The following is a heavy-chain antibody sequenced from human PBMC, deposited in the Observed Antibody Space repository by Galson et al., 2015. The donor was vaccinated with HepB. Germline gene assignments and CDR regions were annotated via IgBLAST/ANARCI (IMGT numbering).Heavy chain of an antibody. Sequence: SLRLSCATSGFTFSSYAMHWVRQAPGKGLEWVAVISYDGSNKYYADSVKGRFTISRDNSKNTLYLQMNSLRAEDTAVYYCAREFTKAWLLNGHYYFGYWGQRTLVTGSS. D-gene: IGHD6-19*01. J-gene: IGHJ4*02. CDR2: ISYDGSNK. CDR1: GFTFSSYA. CDR3: AREFTKAWLLNGHYYFGY. V-gene: IGHV3-30*04.